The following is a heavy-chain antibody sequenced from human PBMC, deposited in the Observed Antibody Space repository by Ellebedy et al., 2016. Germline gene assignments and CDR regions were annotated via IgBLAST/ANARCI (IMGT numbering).Heavy chain of an antibody. D-gene: IGHD3-10*01. Sequence: GGSLRLXCAASGFTFSDYYMSWIRQAPGKGLEWVSYISSSSSYTNYADSVKGRFTISRDNAKNSLYLQMNSLRAEDTAVYYCAREGDYYGSGSYYNDRLYYFDYWGQGTLVTVSS. V-gene: IGHV3-11*05. J-gene: IGHJ4*02. CDR2: ISSSSSYT. CDR1: GFTFSDYY. CDR3: AREGDYYGSGSYYNDRLYYFDY.